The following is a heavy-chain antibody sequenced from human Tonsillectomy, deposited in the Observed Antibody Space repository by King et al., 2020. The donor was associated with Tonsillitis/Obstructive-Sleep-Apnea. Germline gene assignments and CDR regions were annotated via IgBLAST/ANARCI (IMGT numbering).Heavy chain of an antibody. J-gene: IGHJ4*02. D-gene: IGHD6-25*01. CDR3: ARDGSARDIDY. Sequence: HVQLVESGGGVVQPGRSLRLSCAASGFTFSPYGMHWVRQAPGKGLEWVAIIWYDGISKFYADSVRGRFTISRDHSKNTLHLQMNSLRAEDTAIYYCARDGSARDIDYWGQGTLVTVSS. V-gene: IGHV3-33*01. CDR2: IWYDGISK. CDR1: GFTFSPYG.